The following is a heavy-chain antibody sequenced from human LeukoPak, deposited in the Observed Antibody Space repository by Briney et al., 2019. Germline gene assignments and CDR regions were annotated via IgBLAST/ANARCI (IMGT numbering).Heavy chain of an antibody. CDR2: INTNTGNP. D-gene: IGHD3-3*01. CDR1: GGTFSSYA. CDR3: ARTLPDYDFWSGYSDY. Sequence: ASVKVSCKASGGTFSSYAISWVRQAPGQGLEWMGWINTNTGNPTYAQGFTGRFVFSLDTSASTAYLQISSLKAEDTAVYYCARTLPDYDFWSGYSDYWGQGTLVTVSS. J-gene: IGHJ4*02. V-gene: IGHV7-4-1*02.